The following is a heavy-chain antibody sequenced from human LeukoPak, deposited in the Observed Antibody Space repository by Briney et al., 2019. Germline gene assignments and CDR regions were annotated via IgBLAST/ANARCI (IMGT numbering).Heavy chain of an antibody. CDR3: AKDNLVLRPVRSSPFDY. CDR2: ISGSGGST. CDR1: GFTFSSYA. V-gene: IGHV3-23*01. J-gene: IGHJ4*02. D-gene: IGHD4/OR15-4a*01. Sequence: GGSLRLSCAASGFTFSSYAMSWVRQAPGKGLEWVSAISGSGGSTYYADSVKGRFTISRDNSKNTLYLQMNSLRAEDTAVYYCAKDNLVLRPVRSSPFDYWGQGTLVTVSS.